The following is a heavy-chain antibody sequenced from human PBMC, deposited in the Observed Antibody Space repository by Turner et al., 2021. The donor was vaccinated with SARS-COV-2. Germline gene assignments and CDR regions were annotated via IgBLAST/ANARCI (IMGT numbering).Heavy chain of an antibody. J-gene: IGHJ3*02. V-gene: IGHV4-39*01. Sequence: QLQLQDSGPGLVKPSETLSLTCPVSGGSISSSDYYWGWIRQPPGKGLEWMGSIFYSGSTFYNPSLKSRVTISVDTSKNQFSLKLSSVTAADTAVYYCASTVWLRGAFDMWGQGTMVTVSS. CDR2: IFYSGST. CDR3: ASTVWLRGAFDM. D-gene: IGHD5-18*01. CDR1: GGSISSSDYY.